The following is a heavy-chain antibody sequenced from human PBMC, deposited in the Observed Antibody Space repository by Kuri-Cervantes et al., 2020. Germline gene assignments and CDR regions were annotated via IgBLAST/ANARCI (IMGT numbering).Heavy chain of an antibody. Sequence: ASVKVSCKASGYTFTSYGISWVRQAPGQGLEWMGWISAYNGNTNYAQKLQGRVTMTTDTSTSTAYMELRSLRSDDTAVYYCAKTTPYHYGDYVFGWFDPWGQGTLVTVSS. J-gene: IGHJ5*02. CDR3: AKTTPYHYGDYVFGWFDP. D-gene: IGHD4-17*01. V-gene: IGHV1-18*01. CDR2: ISAYNGNT. CDR1: GYTFTSYG.